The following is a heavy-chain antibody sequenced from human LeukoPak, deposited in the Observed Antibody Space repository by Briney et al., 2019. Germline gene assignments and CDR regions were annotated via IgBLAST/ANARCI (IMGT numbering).Heavy chain of an antibody. V-gene: IGHV3-48*03. D-gene: IGHD4-17*01. CDR2: ISSSGSTI. CDR3: ARVMPHWRTTTVTNWYFDL. CDR1: GFTFSSYE. J-gene: IGHJ2*01. Sequence: PGGSLRLSCAASGFTFSSYEMNWVRQAPGKGLEWVSYISSSGSTIYYADSVKGRFTISRDNAKNSLYLQMNSLRAEDTAVYYCARVMPHWRTTTVTNWYFDLWGRGTLVTVSS.